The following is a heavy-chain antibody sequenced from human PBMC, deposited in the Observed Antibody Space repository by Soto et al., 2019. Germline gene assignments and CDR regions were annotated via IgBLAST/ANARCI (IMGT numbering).Heavy chain of an antibody. CDR1: GASIGSGSYY. D-gene: IGHD7-27*01. Sequence: QVQLQESGPGLVQPSQTLSLTCTVSGASIGSGSYYWSWIRQYPGESLVWIWHIYDSGRTYYNPSLESRVSISIDRSENGFSLTLTSVTAADTAVYLCARLTIMITGAFDDWGLGTVVTVSS. CDR3: ARLTIMITGAFDD. CDR2: IYDSGRT. J-gene: IGHJ4*02. V-gene: IGHV4-31*03.